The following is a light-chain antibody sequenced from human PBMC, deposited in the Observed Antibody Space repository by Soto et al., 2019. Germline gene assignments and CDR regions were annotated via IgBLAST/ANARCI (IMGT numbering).Light chain of an antibody. V-gene: IGKV3-11*01. CDR1: QYINTR. CDR3: HQRQSWPRT. CDR2: QTS. Sequence: DIVLTQSHATLSSFPGDRVTISCRASQYINTRLAWYQHRPGQAPRLLIYQTSLRAAGIPARFSASGSGTDCTLTISDVQPEDFALYYCHQRQSWPRTCGQGNKGDIK. J-gene: IGKJ1*01.